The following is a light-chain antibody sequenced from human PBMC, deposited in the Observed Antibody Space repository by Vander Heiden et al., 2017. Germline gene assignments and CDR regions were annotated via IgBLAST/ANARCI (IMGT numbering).Light chain of an antibody. CDR1: QSISSY. J-gene: IGKJ1*01. Sequence: DIQMTQSPSSLSASVGDRVTITCRASQSISSYLNWYQQKPGKAPKLRRYAASSLQSGVPSRYRGSGSRTDFTLTDSSLQPEDFATCCCQQSYSTPQTFGLGTKVEIK. CDR2: AAS. CDR3: QQSYSTPQT. V-gene: IGKV1-39*01.